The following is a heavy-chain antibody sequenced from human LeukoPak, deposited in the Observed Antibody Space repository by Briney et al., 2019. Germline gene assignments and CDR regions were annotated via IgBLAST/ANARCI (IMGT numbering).Heavy chain of an antibody. Sequence: PSETLSLTCTVSGYSISSGYYWGWIRQPPGKGLEWIGRIYHSGSTDYNPSLKSRVTISVDTSKNQFSLTLSSVAAADTAVYYCARYSSSTSCYFDYWGQGTLVTVSS. D-gene: IGHD2-2*01. V-gene: IGHV4-38-2*02. CDR1: GYSISSGYY. J-gene: IGHJ4*02. CDR2: IYHSGST. CDR3: ARYSSSTSCYFDY.